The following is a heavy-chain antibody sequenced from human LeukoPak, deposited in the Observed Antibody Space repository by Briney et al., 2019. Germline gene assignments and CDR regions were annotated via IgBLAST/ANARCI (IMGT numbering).Heavy chain of an antibody. D-gene: IGHD4-17*01. CDR2: IYYSGST. V-gene: IGHV4-59*01. CDR1: GGSISSYY. CDR3: ARATATPYYYYYYMDV. J-gene: IGHJ6*03. Sequence: SETLSLTCTVSGGSISSYYWSWIRQPPGKGLEWIGYIYYSGSTNYNPSLKSRVTISVDTSKNQFSLKLSSVTAADTAVYYCARATATPYYYYYYMDVWGKGTTVTISS.